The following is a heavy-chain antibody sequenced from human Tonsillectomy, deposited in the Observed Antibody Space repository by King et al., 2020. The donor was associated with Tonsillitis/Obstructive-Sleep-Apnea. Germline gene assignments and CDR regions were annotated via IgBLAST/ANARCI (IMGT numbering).Heavy chain of an antibody. Sequence: VQLQESGPGLVKPSETLSLTCTVSGGSISSYYWSWIRQPPGKGLEGIAYIYYSGSTNYNPSLKSRVTISVDTSKNQFSLKLSSVTAADTAVYYCAGGGTIFGVVDYWGQGTLVTVSS. V-gene: IGHV4-59*01. CDR2: IYYSGST. D-gene: IGHD3-3*01. CDR3: AGGGTIFGVVDY. CDR1: GGSISSYY. J-gene: IGHJ4*02.